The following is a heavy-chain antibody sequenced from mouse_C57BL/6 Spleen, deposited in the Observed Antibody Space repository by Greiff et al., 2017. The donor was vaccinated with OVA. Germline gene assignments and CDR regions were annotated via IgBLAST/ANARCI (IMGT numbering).Heavy chain of an antibody. CDR1: GYTFTDYY. J-gene: IGHJ2*01. CDR2: INPNNGGT. V-gene: IGHV1-26*01. CDR3: ARWGPYYGNYFDY. D-gene: IGHD2-10*01. Sequence: EVQLQQSGPELVKPGASVKISCKASGYTFTDYYMNWVKQSHGKSLEWIGDINPNNGGTSYNQKFKGKATLTVDKSSSTAYMELRSLTSEDSAVYYCARWGPYYGNYFDYWGQGTTLTVSS.